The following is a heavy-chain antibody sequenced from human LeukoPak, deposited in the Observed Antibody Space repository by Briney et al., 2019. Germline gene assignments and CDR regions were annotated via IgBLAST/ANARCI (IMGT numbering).Heavy chain of an antibody. D-gene: IGHD3-10*01. CDR3: ARAAYYGSGSYSDYYYYYMDV. CDR1: GGSISSGSYY. CDR2: IYTSGST. J-gene: IGHJ6*03. V-gene: IGHV4-61*02. Sequence: PSETLSLTCTVSGGSISSGSYYWSWIRQPAGKGLEWIGRIYTSGSTNYNPSLKSRVTISVDTSKNQFSLKLSSVTAADTAVYYCARAAYYGSGSYSDYYYYYMDVWGKGTTVTISS.